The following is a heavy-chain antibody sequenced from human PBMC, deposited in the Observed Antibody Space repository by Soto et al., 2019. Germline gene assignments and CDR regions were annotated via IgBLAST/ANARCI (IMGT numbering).Heavy chain of an antibody. V-gene: IGHV3-11*05. D-gene: IGHD6-19*01. CDR3: ARGASGGSGWNYYYYYGMDV. Sequence: QVQLVESGGGLVKPGGSLRLSCAASGFTLSDHYMSWIRQAPGKGLEWVSYISSSSSYTDYADSVKGRFTISRDNAKNLLYLQMNSLRAEDTAVYYCARGASGGSGWNYYYYYGMDVWGQGTTVTVSS. CDR2: ISSSSSYT. CDR1: GFTLSDHY. J-gene: IGHJ6*02.